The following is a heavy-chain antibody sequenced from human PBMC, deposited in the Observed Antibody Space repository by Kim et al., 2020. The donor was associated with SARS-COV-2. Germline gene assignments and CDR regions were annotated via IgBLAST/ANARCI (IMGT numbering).Heavy chain of an antibody. CDR3: ARHLPLVLGSDYFDY. Sequence: SETLSLTCTVSGGSISSYYWSWIRQPPGKGLEWIGYIYYSGSTNYNPSLKSRVTISVDTSKNQFSLKLSSVTAADTAVYYCARHLPLVLGSDYFDYWGQGTLVTVSS. V-gene: IGHV4-59*08. CDR1: GGSISSYY. CDR2: IYYSGST. J-gene: IGHJ4*02. D-gene: IGHD3-10*01.